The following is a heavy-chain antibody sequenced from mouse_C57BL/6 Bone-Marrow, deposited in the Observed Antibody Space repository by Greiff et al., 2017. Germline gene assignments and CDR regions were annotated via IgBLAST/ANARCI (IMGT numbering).Heavy chain of an antibody. CDR1: GFNIKDDY. D-gene: IGHD1-1*01. CDR2: IDPENGDT. CDR3: TTVYYCGSRRYCFDY. J-gene: IGHJ2*01. Sequence: EVLLQQSGAELVRPGASVKLSCTASGFNIKDDYMPWVKQRPEQGLEWIGWIDPENGDTDYATNIQGKDTITGDTSSNTAYLQLSRLTSEDTAVYYCTTVYYCGSRRYCFDYWGQGTTLTVSA. V-gene: IGHV14-4*01.